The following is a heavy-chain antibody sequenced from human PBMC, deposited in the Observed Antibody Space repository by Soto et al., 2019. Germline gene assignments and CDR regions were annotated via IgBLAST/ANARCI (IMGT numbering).Heavy chain of an antibody. CDR2: ITSSSSSI. Sequence: PGGSLRLSCAASGFTFSAYNMNWVRQPPGKGLEWVSSITSSSSSIYYADSLKGRFTISRDNAKNSLYLQMNSLRAEDTAVYYCASHYGDNGCFDPWGQGTLVTVSS. J-gene: IGHJ5*02. CDR3: ASHYGDNGCFDP. V-gene: IGHV3-21*06. D-gene: IGHD4-17*01. CDR1: GFTFSAYN.